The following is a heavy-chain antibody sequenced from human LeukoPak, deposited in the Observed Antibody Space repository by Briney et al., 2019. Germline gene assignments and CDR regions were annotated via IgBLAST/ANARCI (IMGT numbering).Heavy chain of an antibody. J-gene: IGHJ4*02. Sequence: GGSLRLSCAASGFTFSSYEMNWVRQAPGKGLEFISYISSSGSIIYYADSVKGRFTISRDNAKNSLYLQMNGLRAEDTAVYYCARGPAPGYYDSSGYYYFHYWGQGTLVTVSS. CDR3: ARGPAPGYYDSSGYYYFHY. D-gene: IGHD3-22*01. CDR2: ISSSGSII. CDR1: GFTFSSYE. V-gene: IGHV3-48*03.